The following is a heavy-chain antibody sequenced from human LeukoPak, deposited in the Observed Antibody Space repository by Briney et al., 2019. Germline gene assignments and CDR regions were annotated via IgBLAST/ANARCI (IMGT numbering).Heavy chain of an antibody. CDR3: ARLGDYYDSSGYFDAFDI. Sequence: PSETLSLTCTVSGGSISSSSYHWGWIRQPPGKGLEWIGTIYYGGSTYYNPSLNSRVTISVDTSKKQFSLKLTSVTAADAAVYYCARLGDYYDSSGYFDAFDIWGQGTMVTVFS. CDR2: IYYGGST. D-gene: IGHD3-22*01. CDR1: GGSISSSSYH. V-gene: IGHV4-39*01. J-gene: IGHJ3*02.